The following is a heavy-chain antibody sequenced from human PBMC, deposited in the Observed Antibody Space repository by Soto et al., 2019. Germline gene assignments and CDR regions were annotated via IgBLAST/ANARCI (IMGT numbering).Heavy chain of an antibody. CDR3: ARGRGDGYNQDWYFDL. D-gene: IGHD3-10*01. J-gene: IGHJ2*01. CDR2: INHSRST. Sequence: SETLSLTCAVYGGSFSGYYWNWIRQPPGKGLEWIGEINHSRSTNYNPSLKSRVSISEGTSNNQFSLKLSSVTAADTAVYYCARGRGDGYNQDWYFDLWGRGTLVTVSS. CDR1: GGSFSGYY. V-gene: IGHV4-34*01.